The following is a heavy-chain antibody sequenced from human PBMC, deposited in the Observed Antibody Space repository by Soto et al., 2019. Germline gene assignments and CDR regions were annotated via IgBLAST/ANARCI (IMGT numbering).Heavy chain of an antibody. CDR3: AGMGYYDSSGYYP. D-gene: IGHD3-22*01. CDR2: ISSSSSYT. CDR1: GFTFSDYY. Sequence: PGGSLRLSCAASGFTFSDYYMSWIRQAPGKGLEWVSYISSSSSYTNYADSVKGRFTISRDNAKNSLYLQMNSLRAEDTAVYYCAGMGYYDSSGYYPWGQGTLGTVS. V-gene: IGHV3-11*06. J-gene: IGHJ5*02.